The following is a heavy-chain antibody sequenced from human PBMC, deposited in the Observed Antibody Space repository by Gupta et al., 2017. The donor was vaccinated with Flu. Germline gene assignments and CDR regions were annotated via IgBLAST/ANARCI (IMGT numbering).Heavy chain of an antibody. CDR3: ARGGYCAGATCYSLW. CDR2: IKQDGSEK. J-gene: IGHJ4*02. V-gene: IGHV3-7*01. CDR1: GFTFSSYW. Sequence: EVQLVESGGGLVQPGGSLRLSCAAYGFTFSSYWMSWVRQAPGKGLEWVANIKQDGSEKYYVDSVKGRFTISRDNAKNSLYLQMNSLRAEDTAVYYCARGGYCAGATCYSLWWGQGTLVTVSS. D-gene: IGHD2-2*01.